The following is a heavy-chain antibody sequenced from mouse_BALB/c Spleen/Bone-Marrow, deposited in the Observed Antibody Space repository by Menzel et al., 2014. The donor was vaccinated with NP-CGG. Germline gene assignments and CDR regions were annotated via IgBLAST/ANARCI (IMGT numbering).Heavy chain of an antibody. D-gene: IGHD2-3*01. CDR2: IWAGGST. CDR1: GFSLTSYG. Sequence: VMLVESGPGLVAPSQSLSITCTVSGFSLTSYGVHWVRQPPGKGLEWLEVIWAGGSTNYNSALMSRLSISKDNSESQVFLKMNSLQTDDTAIYYCARDRGYYKDVGDYWGQGTTLTVSS. CDR3: ARDRGYYKDVGDY. V-gene: IGHV2-9*02. J-gene: IGHJ2*01.